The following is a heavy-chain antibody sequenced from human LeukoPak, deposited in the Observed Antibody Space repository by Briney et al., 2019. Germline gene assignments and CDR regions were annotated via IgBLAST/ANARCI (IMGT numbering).Heavy chain of an antibody. D-gene: IGHD5-12*01. J-gene: IGHJ4*02. Sequence: GGSLRLSCAASGITFSYDWMHWVRQAPGKGLGWVSRIDADGTSATYADSVKGRFTISRDNAKNTLYLQMNSPRAEDTAVYYCAREGGYDPFEYWGQGTLVTVSS. V-gene: IGHV3-74*01. CDR1: GITFSYDW. CDR3: AREGGYDPFEY. CDR2: IDADGTSA.